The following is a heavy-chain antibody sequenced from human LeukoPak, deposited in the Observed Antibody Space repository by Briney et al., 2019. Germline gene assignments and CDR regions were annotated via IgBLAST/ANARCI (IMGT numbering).Heavy chain of an antibody. D-gene: IGHD4-17*01. J-gene: IGHJ3*02. V-gene: IGHV1-69*06. CDR2: IIPIFGTA. CDR3: ASWQMTTVTTLAFDI. CDR1: GGTFTSYA. Sequence: SVKVSCKASGGTFTSYAISWVRQAPGQGLEWMGGIIPIFGTANYAQKFQGRVTITADKSTSTAYMELSSLRSEDTAVYYCASWQMTTVTTLAFDIWGQGTMVTVSS.